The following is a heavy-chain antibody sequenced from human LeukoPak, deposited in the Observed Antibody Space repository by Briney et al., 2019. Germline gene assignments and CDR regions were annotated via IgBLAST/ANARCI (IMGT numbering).Heavy chain of an antibody. CDR2: IYYSGST. Sequence: SETLSLTCTVSGGSISSSSYYWGWIRQPPGKGLEWIGYIYYSGSTNYNPSLKSRVTISVDTSKNQFSLKLSSVTAADTAVYYCARVGGSYYYYYYYMDVWGKGTTVTVSS. J-gene: IGHJ6*03. CDR3: ARVGGSYYYYYYYMDV. D-gene: IGHD1-26*01. V-gene: IGHV4-61*05. CDR1: GGSISSSSYY.